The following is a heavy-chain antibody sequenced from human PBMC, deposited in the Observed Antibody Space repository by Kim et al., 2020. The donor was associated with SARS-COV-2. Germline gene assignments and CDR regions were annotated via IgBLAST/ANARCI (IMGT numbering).Heavy chain of an antibody. V-gene: IGHV1-8*01. CDR3: ARGTADIVVVVAFRMVYYGMDV. J-gene: IGHJ6*02. CDR2: MNPNSGNT. CDR1: GYTFTSYD. D-gene: IGHD2-15*01. Sequence: ASVKVSCKASGYTFTSYDINWVRQATGQGLEWMGWMNPNSGNTGYAQKFQGRVTMTRNTSISTAYMELSSLRSEDTAVYYCARGTADIVVVVAFRMVYYGMDVWGQGTTVTVSS.